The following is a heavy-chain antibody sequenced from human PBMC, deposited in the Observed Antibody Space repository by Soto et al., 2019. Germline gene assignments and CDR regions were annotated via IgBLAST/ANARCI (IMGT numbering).Heavy chain of an antibody. Sequence: SETLSLTCAVSVAYMRNDYYYCSWVRQKPGKDLEWIGHMHHSGRTHYNPSLKSRVAISVDTSKNQFSLYLNSVTAADTAVYYCARWVEVSLDYFDSWGQGTPVTVS. CDR2: MHHSGRT. CDR1: VAYMRNDYYY. CDR3: ARWVEVSLDYFDS. J-gene: IGHJ4*02. V-gene: IGHV4-31*11. D-gene: IGHD2-15*01.